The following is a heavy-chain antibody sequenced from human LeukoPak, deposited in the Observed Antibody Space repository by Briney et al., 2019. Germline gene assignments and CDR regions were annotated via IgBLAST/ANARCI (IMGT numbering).Heavy chain of an antibody. CDR3: AKLTGMGYYFDH. D-gene: IGHD3-10*01. V-gene: IGHV3-7*02. J-gene: IGHJ4*02. Sequence: GGSLRLSCAASGFTFSSYWMSWVRQAPGKGLEWVANIKQDGSEKYYVDSVKGRFTISRDNAKNSLYLQMNSLRAEDTAVYYCAKLTGMGYYFDHWSQGTLVTVSS. CDR1: GFTFSSYW. CDR2: IKQDGSEK.